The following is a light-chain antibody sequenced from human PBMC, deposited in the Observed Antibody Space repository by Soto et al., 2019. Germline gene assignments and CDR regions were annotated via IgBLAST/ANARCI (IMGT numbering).Light chain of an antibody. CDR2: GTS. V-gene: IGKV3-15*01. Sequence: EIAMTQSPAILSVSPGERATLSWRASQSISGKLAWYQQNPGQAPRRLIYGTSTRATGIPARFSGIGSGTEFTLTISSLQSEDFAVYYCQQYNNWPTWTFGQGTKV. CDR1: QSISGK. J-gene: IGKJ1*01. CDR3: QQYNNWPTWT.